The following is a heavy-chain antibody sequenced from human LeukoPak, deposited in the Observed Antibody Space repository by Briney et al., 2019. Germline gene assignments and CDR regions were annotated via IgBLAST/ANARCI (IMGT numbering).Heavy chain of an antibody. CDR3: ARGTWELRR. CDR2: ISAYSGNT. V-gene: IGHV1-18*01. D-gene: IGHD1-26*01. Sequence: GASVKVSCKASGYTFSSYGISWVRQAPGQGLEWMGWISAYSGNTHYAQKFQGRVTMTTDTSTTTAYMELRGLRSDDTAVYYCARGTWELRRWGQGTLVTVSS. CDR1: GYTFSSYG. J-gene: IGHJ4*02.